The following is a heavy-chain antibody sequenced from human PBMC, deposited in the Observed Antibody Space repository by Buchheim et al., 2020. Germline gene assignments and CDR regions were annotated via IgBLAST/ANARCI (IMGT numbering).Heavy chain of an antibody. Sequence: QVQLVESGGGVVQPGRSLRLSCAASGFTFSSYGMHWVRQAPGKGLEWVAVIWYDGSNKYYADSVKGRFTISRDNSKNTLYLQMNSLRAEDTAVYYCARETYYYDSSGYYDYWGQGTL. CDR1: GFTFSSYG. J-gene: IGHJ4*02. CDR3: ARETYYYDSSGYYDY. V-gene: IGHV3-33*01. D-gene: IGHD3-22*01. CDR2: IWYDGSNK.